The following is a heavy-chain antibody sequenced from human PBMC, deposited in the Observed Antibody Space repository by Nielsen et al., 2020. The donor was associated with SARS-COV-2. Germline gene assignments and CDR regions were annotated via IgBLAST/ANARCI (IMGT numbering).Heavy chain of an antibody. CDR2: IYSGGST. V-gene: IGHV3-53*01. Sequence: GESLKISSAASGFTVSSNYMSWVRQAPGKGLEWVSVIYSGGSTYYADSVKGRFTISRDNSKNTLYLQMNSLRAEDTAVYYCASYSGSYYVGAFDIWGQGTMVTVSS. D-gene: IGHD1-26*01. CDR3: ASYSGSYYVGAFDI. CDR1: GFTVSSNY. J-gene: IGHJ3*02.